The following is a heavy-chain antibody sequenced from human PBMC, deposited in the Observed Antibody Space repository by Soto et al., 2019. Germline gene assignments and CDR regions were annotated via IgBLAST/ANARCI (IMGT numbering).Heavy chain of an antibody. Sequence: EPQLVESGGGLVQPGGCLRLSCAASGFTFSFYTMNWVRQTPGKGLEWLAYISRGGSSIYYADSVKGRFTVSRDNANNSLSRQLNSLRREDTAVYYCVREGGDLRGSGVFDYWGQGTLVTVSS. CDR3: VREGGDLRGSGVFDY. J-gene: IGHJ4*02. V-gene: IGHV3-48*01. CDR2: ISRGGSSI. CDR1: GFTFSFYT. D-gene: IGHD6-19*01.